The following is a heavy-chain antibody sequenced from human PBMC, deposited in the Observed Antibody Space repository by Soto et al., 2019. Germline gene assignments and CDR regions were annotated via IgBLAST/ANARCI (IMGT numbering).Heavy chain of an antibody. J-gene: IGHJ6*02. CDR2: IYPCDSDT. Sequence: GESRKISCKGSGYIFTRYWIGWVRQMPGKGLEWMGIIYPCDSDTRYSPSFQGQVTISADKSISTAYLQWSSLKASDTAMYYCARHQPQGLPGTDVWGQGITVTVSS. V-gene: IGHV5-51*01. CDR1: GYIFTRYW. CDR3: ARHQPQGLPGTDV.